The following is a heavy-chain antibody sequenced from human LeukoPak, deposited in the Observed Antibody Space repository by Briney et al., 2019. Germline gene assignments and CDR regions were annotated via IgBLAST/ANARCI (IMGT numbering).Heavy chain of an antibody. CDR3: PRAYIKLFSRFDH. CDR1: GFTFNSYW. D-gene: IGHD3-10*01. J-gene: IGHJ5*02. Sequence: GGSLRLSCAASGFTFNSYWMHWLRQAPGKGLVWVSRINTDGSSITYADSVRGRFTISRDNAKNTLYLEMNSLRAEDTAVYYRPRAYIKLFSRFDHWGQGTLVTVFS. V-gene: IGHV3-74*01. CDR2: INTDGSSI.